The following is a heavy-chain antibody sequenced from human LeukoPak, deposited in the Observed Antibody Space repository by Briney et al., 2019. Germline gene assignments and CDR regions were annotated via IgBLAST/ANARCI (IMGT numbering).Heavy chain of an antibody. V-gene: IGHV3-7*01. D-gene: IGHD3-3*01. Sequence: GGSLRLSCAASGFTFSSYWMSWVRQAPGRGLEWVANIKQDGREKYYVDSVKGRFTISRDNAKNSLYLQMNTLRAEDTAVYYCASGSLWSGILEDWGQGTLVIVS. CDR3: ASGSLWSGILED. CDR1: GFTFSSYW. CDR2: IKQDGREK. J-gene: IGHJ4*02.